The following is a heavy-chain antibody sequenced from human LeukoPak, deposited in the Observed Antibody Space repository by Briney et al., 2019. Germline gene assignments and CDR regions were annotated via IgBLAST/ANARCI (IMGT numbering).Heavy chain of an antibody. Sequence: SETLSLTCAVYGGSFSGYYWSWIRQPPGKGLEWIGEISHSGSTNYNPSLKSRVTISVDTSKNQFSLKLSSVTAADTAVYYCARGVAARDMDVWGKGTTVTVSS. V-gene: IGHV4-34*01. CDR1: GGSFSGYY. D-gene: IGHD6-25*01. CDR2: ISHSGST. J-gene: IGHJ6*03. CDR3: ARGVAARDMDV.